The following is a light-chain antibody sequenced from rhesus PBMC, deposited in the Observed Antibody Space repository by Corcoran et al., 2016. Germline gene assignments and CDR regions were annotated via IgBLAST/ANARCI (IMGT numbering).Light chain of an antibody. CDR3: NSYAGSNTFI. J-gene: IGLJ1*01. CDR1: SSDSGGYNY. V-gene: IGLV2-32*02. CDR2: DVN. Sequence: QAALTQPRSVSGSPGQSVTISCTGTSSDSGGYNYVSWYQQRPGTVPKLMLYDVNKRPPGVSDRFSGSKSGNTASLTISGLQAEDEADYYCNSYAGSNTFIFGAGTRLTVL.